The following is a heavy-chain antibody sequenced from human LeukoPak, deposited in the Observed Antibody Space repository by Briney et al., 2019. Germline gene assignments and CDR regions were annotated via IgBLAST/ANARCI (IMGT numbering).Heavy chain of an antibody. V-gene: IGHV4-4*07. CDR3: ARDSSAYYYFFDY. J-gene: IGHJ4*02. CDR1: GGSISSYY. D-gene: IGHD3-22*01. CDR2: IYTTGSS. Sequence: PSETLSLTCTVSGGSISSYYWSWIRQPAGKGLEWIGRIYTTGSSNYDPSLKSRVTMSVDTSKNQFSLKLTSVTAADTAVYYCARDSSAYYYFFDYWGQGTLVTVSS.